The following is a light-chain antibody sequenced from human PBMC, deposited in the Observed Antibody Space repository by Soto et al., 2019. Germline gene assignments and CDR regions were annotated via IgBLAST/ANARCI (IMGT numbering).Light chain of an antibody. CDR3: SSFVAGNNYWV. V-gene: IGLV2-8*01. CDR2: EVT. J-gene: IGLJ3*02. Sequence: QSVLTQPPSASGSPGRSVTISCTGTSSDVGGYDYVSWFQQHPGKAPKLIIYEVTKRPSGVPDRFSASKSGNTASLTVSGLQAEDEADYYSSSFVAGNNYWVFGGGTKLTVL. CDR1: SSDVGGYDY.